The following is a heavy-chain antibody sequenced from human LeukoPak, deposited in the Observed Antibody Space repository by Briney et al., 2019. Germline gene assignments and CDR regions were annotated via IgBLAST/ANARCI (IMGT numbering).Heavy chain of an antibody. CDR2: IIPIFGTA. Sequence: SVKVSCKASGGTFSSYAISWVRQAPGQGLEWMGGIIPIFGTANYAQKFQGRVTITTDGSTSTAYMELSSLRSEDTAVYYCARVEYYYGSGSYESYFDYWGQGALVTVSS. J-gene: IGHJ4*02. CDR1: GGTFSSYA. D-gene: IGHD3-10*01. CDR3: ARVEYYYGSGSYESYFDY. V-gene: IGHV1-69*05.